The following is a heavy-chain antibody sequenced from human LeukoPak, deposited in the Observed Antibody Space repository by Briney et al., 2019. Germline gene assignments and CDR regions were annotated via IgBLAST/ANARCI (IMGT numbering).Heavy chain of an antibody. CDR2: IIPIFGTA. D-gene: IGHD6-25*01. J-gene: IGHJ6*03. CDR3: AVIYSSAPNYYYYYYMDV. Sequence: SVKVSCKASGGTFSSYAISWVRQAPGQGLEWMGGIIPIFGTANYAQKFQGRVTITADESTSTAYMELSSLRSEDTAVYYCAVIYSSAPNYYYYYYMDVWGKGTTVTISS. CDR1: GGTFSSYA. V-gene: IGHV1-69*13.